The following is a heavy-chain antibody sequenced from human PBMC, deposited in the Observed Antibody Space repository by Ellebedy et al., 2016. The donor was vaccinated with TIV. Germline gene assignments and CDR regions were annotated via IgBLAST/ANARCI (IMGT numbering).Heavy chain of an antibody. V-gene: IGHV1-18*01. CDR2: ISAKNGNT. J-gene: IGHJ6*02. CDR1: GYAFTSYG. Sequence: AASVKVSCKASGYAFTSYGINWVRQAPGQGLEWRGWISAKNGNTNYAQKLQGRVTMTTDTTTSIAYMELRSLRSDDTAVYYCASGSMVRGVIDYYYGMDVWGQGTTVTVSS. D-gene: IGHD3-10*01. CDR3: ASGSMVRGVIDYYYGMDV.